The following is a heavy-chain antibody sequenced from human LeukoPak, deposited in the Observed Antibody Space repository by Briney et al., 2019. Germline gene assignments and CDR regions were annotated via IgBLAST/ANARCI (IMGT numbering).Heavy chain of an antibody. Sequence: SVKVSCKASGDTFSSYANSWVRQAPGPGLEWMGRIIPILGIANYAQKFQGRVTITADKSTSTAYMELSSLRSEDTAVYYCARDYQQLENYYYGMDVWGQGTTVTVSS. J-gene: IGHJ6*02. V-gene: IGHV1-69*04. CDR3: ARDYQQLENYYYGMDV. CDR1: GDTFSSYA. D-gene: IGHD2-2*01. CDR2: IIPILGIA.